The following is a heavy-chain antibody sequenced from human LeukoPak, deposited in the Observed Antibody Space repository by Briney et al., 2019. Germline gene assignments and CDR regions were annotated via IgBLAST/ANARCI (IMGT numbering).Heavy chain of an antibody. D-gene: IGHD3-22*01. J-gene: IGHJ4*02. CDR2: IYYDGFT. Sequence: SETLSLTCNVSGGSINSYYWSWIRQPPGKGVEWIGYIYYDGFTKYNPSLKSRVTISVDASKNQFSLKLSSVTAADTAVYYCARDLYSDSSGYYQRNFDYWGQGTLVTVSS. CDR3: ARDLYSDSSGYYQRNFDY. CDR1: GGSINSYY. V-gene: IGHV4-59*12.